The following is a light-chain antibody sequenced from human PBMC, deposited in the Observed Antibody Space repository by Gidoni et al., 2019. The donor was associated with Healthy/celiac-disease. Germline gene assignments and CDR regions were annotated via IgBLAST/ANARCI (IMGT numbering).Light chain of an antibody. V-gene: IGKV3-20*01. CDR1: QSISSSY. CDR3: QKYGSSPFT. Sequence: EIVLTQSPGTLSLSPGEIATLSCRASQSISSSYLAWYQQKPGQAPRLLIYGASSRATGIPDRFSGSGSGTDFTLTISRLEPEDFAVYYCQKYGSSPFTFGPGTKVDIK. CDR2: GAS. J-gene: IGKJ3*01.